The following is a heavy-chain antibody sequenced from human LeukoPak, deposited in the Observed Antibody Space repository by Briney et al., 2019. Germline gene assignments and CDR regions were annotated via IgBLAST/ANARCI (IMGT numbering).Heavy chain of an antibody. CDR3: ARSASGYDA. D-gene: IGHD5-12*01. V-gene: IGHV3-74*01. Sequence: PGGSLRLSCAASGFPFSGYWMHWVRQAPGKGLVWGSRIDDDGAGTTYADSVKGRFTISRDNDKNTLYLQMNSLRVEDTAVYYCARSASGYDAWGQGTLVTVSS. CDR1: GFPFSGYW. CDR2: IDDDGAGT. J-gene: IGHJ5*02.